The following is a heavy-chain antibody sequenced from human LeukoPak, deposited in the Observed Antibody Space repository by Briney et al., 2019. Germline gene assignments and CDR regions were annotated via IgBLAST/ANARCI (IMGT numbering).Heavy chain of an antibody. CDR3: ARGSDSNFGARDGFDY. CDR1: GFSFSDYG. V-gene: IGHV3-49*04. CDR2: IRGKAYGETT. D-gene: IGHD3-16*01. Sequence: GSLRLSCAASGFSFSDYGMNWVRQAPGKGLEWVAFIRGKAYGETTDYAASVKGRFSISRDEFDSITYLQMNSLKTEDTAVYYCARGSDSNFGARDGFDYWGQGTLVTVSS. J-gene: IGHJ4*02.